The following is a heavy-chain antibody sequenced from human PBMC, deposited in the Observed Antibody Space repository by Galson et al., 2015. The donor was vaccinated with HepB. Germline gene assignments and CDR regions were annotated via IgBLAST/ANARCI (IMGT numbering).Heavy chain of an antibody. CDR3: TTGSLVGIVTHAEDH. CDR2: IQSKSAGGTA. CDR1: GFAFSNAW. J-gene: IGHJ4*02. D-gene: IGHD1-14*01. Sequence: SLGLSCAASGFAFSNAWMSWVRQALGKGLEWVGRIQSKSAGGTADYAAPVKGRFTISRDDSKNALYLEMNSLKAEDTAVYYCTTGSLVGIVTHAEDHWGQGTLVTVSS. V-gene: IGHV3-15*01.